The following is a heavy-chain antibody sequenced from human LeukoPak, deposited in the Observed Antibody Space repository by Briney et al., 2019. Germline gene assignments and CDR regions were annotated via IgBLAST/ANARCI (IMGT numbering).Heavy chain of an antibody. D-gene: IGHD3-3*01. J-gene: IGHJ4*02. Sequence: SETLSLTCTVSGGSISSSSYYWGWIRQPPGKGLEWIGSIYYSGNTYYNPSLKSRVTISVDTSKNQFSLKLSSVTAADTAVYCCARHFPPGDFWGDWSQGTLVTVSS. CDR3: ARHFPPGDFWGD. CDR2: IYYSGNT. V-gene: IGHV4-39*01. CDR1: GGSISSSSYY.